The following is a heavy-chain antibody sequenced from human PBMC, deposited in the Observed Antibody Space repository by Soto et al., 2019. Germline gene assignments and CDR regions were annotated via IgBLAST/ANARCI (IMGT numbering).Heavy chain of an antibody. V-gene: IGHV3-33*01. J-gene: IGHJ6*03. CDR3: ARDYYYYYYMDV. CDR2: IWYDGSNK. CDR1: GFTFSSYG. Sequence: QVQLVESGGGVVQPGRSLRLSCAASGFTFSSYGMHWVRQAPGKGLEWVAVIWYDGSNKYYADSVKGRFTISRDNSKNTLYLQMNSLRAEDTAVYYCARDYYYYYYMDVGGKGTTVTVSS.